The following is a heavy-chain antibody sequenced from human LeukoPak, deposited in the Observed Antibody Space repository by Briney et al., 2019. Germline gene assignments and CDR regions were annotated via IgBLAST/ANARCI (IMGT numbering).Heavy chain of an antibody. J-gene: IGHJ3*02. CDR2: ISGSGDNT. V-gene: IGHV3-23*01. Sequence: PGGSLRLSCAASGFTFSSHAMSWVRQAPGKGLEWVSTISGSGDNTYYADSVKGRFTISGDNSKNTLSLHMNTLRAEDTAVYYCAKDLLQTFFFDSSGYYSDAFGMWGQGTMVTVSP. CDR3: AKDLLQTFFFDSSGYYSDAFGM. D-gene: IGHD3-22*01. CDR1: GFTFSSHA.